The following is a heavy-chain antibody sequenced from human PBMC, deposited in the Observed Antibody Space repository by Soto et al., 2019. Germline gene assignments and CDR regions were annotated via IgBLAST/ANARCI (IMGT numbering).Heavy chain of an antibody. CDR1: GFTFSSYA. J-gene: IGHJ4*02. CDR3: AKRNSFTMIVVAFFDH. CDR2: ISGSGGST. Sequence: GGSLRLSCAASGFTFSSYAMSWVRQAPGKGLEWVSAISGSGGSTYYADSVKGRFTISRDNSKNTLYLQMNSLRAEDTAVYYCAKRNSFTMIVVAFFDHWGQGTLVTVSS. V-gene: IGHV3-23*01. D-gene: IGHD3-22*01.